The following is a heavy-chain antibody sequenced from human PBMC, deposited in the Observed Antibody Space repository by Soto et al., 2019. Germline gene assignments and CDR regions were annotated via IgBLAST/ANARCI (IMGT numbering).Heavy chain of an antibody. Sequence: QVQLVESGGGVVQPGRSLRLSCAASGFTFSSYGMHWVRQAPGKGLEWVAVIWYDGSNKYYADSVKGRFTISRDNSKNTPFRQMTSLRAEDTAVYYCAREPPYPSYCSSTSCYGDYFDYWGQGTLVTVSS. J-gene: IGHJ4*02. CDR2: IWYDGSNK. CDR1: GFTFSSYG. D-gene: IGHD2-2*01. CDR3: AREPPYPSYCSSTSCYGDYFDY. V-gene: IGHV3-33*01.